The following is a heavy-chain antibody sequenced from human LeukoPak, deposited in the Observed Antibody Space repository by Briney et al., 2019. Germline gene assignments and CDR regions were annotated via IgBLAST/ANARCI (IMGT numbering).Heavy chain of an antibody. D-gene: IGHD2-2*01. CDR3: ARRCSGSSCYYGDY. Sequence: PGRSLRLSCAASGFTFSSYGMHWVRQAPGKGLEWVAVIWYDGSHKSYAESVKGRFTISRDNSNNTLYLQMNSLRADDTAVYYCARRCSGSSCYYGDYWGQGTLVTVSS. V-gene: IGHV3-33*08. CDR2: IWYDGSHK. J-gene: IGHJ4*02. CDR1: GFTFSSYG.